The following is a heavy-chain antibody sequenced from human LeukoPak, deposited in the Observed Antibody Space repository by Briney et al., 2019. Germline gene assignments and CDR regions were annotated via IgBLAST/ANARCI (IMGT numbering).Heavy chain of an antibody. J-gene: IGHJ4*02. CDR3: ASFPAVVDPAPIDY. V-gene: IGHV4-39*01. D-gene: IGHD2-15*01. CDR2: IYYSGST. CDR1: GGSISSSSYY. Sequence: SETLSLTCTVSGGSISSSSYYWGWIRQPPGKGLEWIGSIYYSGSTYYNPSLKSRVTISVDTSKNQFSLKLSSVTAADTAVYYWASFPAVVDPAPIDYWGQGTLVTVSS.